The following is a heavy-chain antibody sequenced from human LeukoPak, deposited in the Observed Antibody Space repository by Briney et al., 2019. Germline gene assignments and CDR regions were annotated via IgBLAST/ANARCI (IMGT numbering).Heavy chain of an antibody. CDR2: ISYDGSNK. V-gene: IGHV3-30-3*01. CDR3: ASLQSGGDRTSY. D-gene: IGHD4-17*01. CDR1: GFTFSSYA. Sequence: QPGGSLRLSCAASGFTFSSYAMHWVRQAPGKGLEWVAVISYDGSNKYYADSVKGRFTISRDNSKNTLYLQMNSLRAEDTAVYYCASLQSGGDRTSYWGQGTLVTVSS. J-gene: IGHJ4*02.